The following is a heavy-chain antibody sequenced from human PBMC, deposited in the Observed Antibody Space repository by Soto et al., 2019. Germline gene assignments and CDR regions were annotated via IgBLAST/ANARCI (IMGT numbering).Heavy chain of an antibody. CDR2: IYYSNT. CDR3: ARGPPVGIAEAGSGFGK. V-gene: IGHV4-59*08. CDR1: GGSISGYY. J-gene: IGHJ4*02. Sequence: PSETLSLTCTVSGGSISGYYWSWIRQPPGEGLEWIAYIYYSNTYYNPSLKSRVTMSVDTSKSHISLKLTSVTAADTAGYYCARGPPVGIAEAGSGFGKWGQGPLVTV. D-gene: IGHD6-13*01.